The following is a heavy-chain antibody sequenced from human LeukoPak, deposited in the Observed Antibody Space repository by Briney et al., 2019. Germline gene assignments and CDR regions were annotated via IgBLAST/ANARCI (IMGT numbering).Heavy chain of an antibody. V-gene: IGHV1-2*02. CDR2: INPNSGGT. D-gene: IGHD3-10*01. Sequence: ASVKVSCKASGYTFTGYYMHWVRQAPGQGLEWMGWINPNSGGTNYAQKFQGRVTMTRDTSISTAYMELSRLRSDDTAVYYCARGVSGTYYYYYMDVWGKGTTVTVSS. CDR1: GYTFTGYY. J-gene: IGHJ6*03. CDR3: ARGVSGTYYYYYMDV.